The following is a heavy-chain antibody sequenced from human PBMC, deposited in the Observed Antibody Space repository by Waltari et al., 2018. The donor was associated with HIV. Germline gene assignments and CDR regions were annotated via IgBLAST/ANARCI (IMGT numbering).Heavy chain of an antibody. V-gene: IGHV4-30-2*04. Sequence: STYYNPSLKSRVTISVDTSKNQFSLKLSSVTAADTAVYYCARDLRDISYYDFWSGYYGFDYFDYWGQGTLVTVSS. D-gene: IGHD3-3*01. CDR3: ARDLRDISYYDFWSGYYGFDYFDY. J-gene: IGHJ4*02. CDR2: ST.